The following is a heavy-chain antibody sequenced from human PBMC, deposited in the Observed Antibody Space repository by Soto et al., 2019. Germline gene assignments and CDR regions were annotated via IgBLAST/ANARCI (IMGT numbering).Heavy chain of an antibody. Sequence: GESLKISCKGSGYSFTSYWIGWVRQMPGKGLEWMGIIYPGDSDTRYSPSFQGQVTISADKSISTAYLQWSSLKASDTAMYYCARTGPYDSSGYAVRSYYGMDVWGQGTTVTVS. D-gene: IGHD3-22*01. CDR1: GYSFTSYW. V-gene: IGHV5-51*01. CDR2: IYPGDSDT. J-gene: IGHJ6*02. CDR3: ARTGPYDSSGYAVRSYYGMDV.